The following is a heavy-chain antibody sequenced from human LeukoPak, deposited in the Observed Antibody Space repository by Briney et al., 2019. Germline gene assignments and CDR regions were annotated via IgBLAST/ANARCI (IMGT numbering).Heavy chain of an antibody. CDR3: AKLIVVVITTEDAFDI. J-gene: IGHJ3*02. D-gene: IGHD3-22*01. V-gene: IGHV3-23*01. CDR1: GFTFSSYA. CDR2: ISGSGGST. Sequence: GGSLRLSCAASGFTFSSYAMSWVRQAPGKGLEWVSAISGSGGSTYYADSVKGRFTISRDNSKNTLYLQMNSLRAEDTAVYYCAKLIVVVITTEDAFDIWGQGTMVTVSS.